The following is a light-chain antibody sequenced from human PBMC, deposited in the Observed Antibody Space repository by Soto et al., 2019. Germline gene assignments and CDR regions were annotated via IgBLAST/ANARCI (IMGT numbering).Light chain of an antibody. CDR3: SSYTTSSTRV. CDR2: EVS. Sequence: QSVLTQPASVSGSPGQSIAITCTGTNSDVGAFNYVSWYQQHPDKAPKLMIYEVSNRPSGVSNRFSGSKSVNTATLTISGLQTEDEADYYFSSYTTSSTRVFGTGTKVTVL. V-gene: IGLV2-14*03. CDR1: NSDVGAFNY. J-gene: IGLJ1*01.